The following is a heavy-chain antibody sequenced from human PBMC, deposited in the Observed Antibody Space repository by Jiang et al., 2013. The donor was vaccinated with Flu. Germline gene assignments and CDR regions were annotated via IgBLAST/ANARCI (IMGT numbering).Heavy chain of an antibody. CDR1: GGSISNTNYY. CDR3: VTLDYRDGYYYYGMDV. J-gene: IGHJ6*02. V-gene: IGHV4-39*01. D-gene: IGHD4-17*01. Sequence: CSVSGGSISNTNYYWGWIRQPHGRGWSGLRVSIIVGAPPTARPSTSRVTISIDTSRNQFSLKLKSVTAADTAVYYCVTLDYRDGYYYYGMDVWGQGTTVTVSS. CDR2: SIIVGAP.